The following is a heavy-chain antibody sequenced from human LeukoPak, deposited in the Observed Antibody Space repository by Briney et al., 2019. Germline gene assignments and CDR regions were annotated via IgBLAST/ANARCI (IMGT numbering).Heavy chain of an antibody. CDR2: IYNSGTT. CDR1: SGSISSQF. Sequence: SETLSLTCSASSGSISSQFWSWIRQPPGKGLEWIGSIYNSGTTSYNPTLESGVTISIDTSKNQLSLQLTSVTAADTAVYYCTKATQWLAFDYWGRGTLVTVSS. D-gene: IGHD6-19*01. J-gene: IGHJ4*02. CDR3: TKATQWLAFDY. V-gene: IGHV4-59*11.